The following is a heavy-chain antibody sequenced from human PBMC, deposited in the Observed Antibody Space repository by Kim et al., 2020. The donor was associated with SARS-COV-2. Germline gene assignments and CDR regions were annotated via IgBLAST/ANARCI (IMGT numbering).Heavy chain of an antibody. D-gene: IGHD3-16*01. V-gene: IGHV3-23*01. CDR3: IKDLQHGSSFEGVR. CDR2: IDGAGINT. CDR1: GFTFSSYA. J-gene: IGHJ4*02. Sequence: GGSLRLSCAVSGFTFSSYAMAWVRQAPGKGLEWVSTIDGAGINTHYADSVKGRFTISRDNSKDTLHLQMNTLRADDTAVYYCIKDLQHGSSFEGVRGGQGTLVTVSS.